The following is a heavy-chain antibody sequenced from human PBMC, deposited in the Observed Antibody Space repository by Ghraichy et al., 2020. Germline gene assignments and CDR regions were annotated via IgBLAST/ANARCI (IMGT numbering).Heavy chain of an antibody. J-gene: IGHJ5*02. V-gene: IGHV3-23*01. CDR2: ISGSGGST. D-gene: IGHD3-22*01. CDR3: AKVPFFAGYYDSSTTPRWFDP. Sequence: GGSLRLSCAASGFTFSSYAMSWVRQAPGKGLEWVSAISGSGGSTYYADSVKGRFTISRDNSKNTLYLQMNSLRAEDTAVYYCAKVPFFAGYYDSSTTPRWFDPWGQGTLVTVSS. CDR1: GFTFSSYA.